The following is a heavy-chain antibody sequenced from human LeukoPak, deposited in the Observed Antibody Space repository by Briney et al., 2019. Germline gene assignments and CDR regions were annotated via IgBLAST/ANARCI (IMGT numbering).Heavy chain of an antibody. D-gene: IGHD3-22*01. CDR3: AREWLSLGGFDY. V-gene: IGHV4-30-4*08. J-gene: IGHJ4*02. CDR2: IYYSGST. CDR1: GGSISSGDYY. Sequence: PSETLSLTCTVSGGSISSGDYYWSWIRQPPGKGLEWIGYIYYSGSTYYNPSLKSRVTISVDTSKNQFSLKLSSVTAADTAVYYCAREWLSLGGFDYWGQGTLVTVSS.